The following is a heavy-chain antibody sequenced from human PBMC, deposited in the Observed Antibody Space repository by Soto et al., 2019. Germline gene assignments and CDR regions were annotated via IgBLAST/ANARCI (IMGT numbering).Heavy chain of an antibody. V-gene: IGHV3-7*01. CDR2: IKQDGSEK. CDR1: GFTFSTYW. Sequence: GGSLRLSCAASGFTFSTYWMNWVRQAPGKGLEWVANIKQDGSEKYYVDSVKGRFAISRDNAKDSLFLQMNNLRAEDTAVYYCVRDWSTFWGMDVWGQGTTVTV. J-gene: IGHJ6*02. CDR3: VRDWSTFWGMDV.